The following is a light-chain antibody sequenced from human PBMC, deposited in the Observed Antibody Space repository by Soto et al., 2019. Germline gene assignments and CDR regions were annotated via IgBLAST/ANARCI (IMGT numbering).Light chain of an antibody. CDR1: QSVSTN. CDR3: QQYTFWPPIT. J-gene: IGKJ5*01. Sequence: ETVMTQSPDTLSVSPGERATLSCRASQSVSTNLAWYQQKPGQAPRLLIYGASTRATGVPARFSGSGSGTDFTLTISSPQSEDFAVYYCQQYTFWPPITFGQGTRLEIK. V-gene: IGKV3-15*01. CDR2: GAS.